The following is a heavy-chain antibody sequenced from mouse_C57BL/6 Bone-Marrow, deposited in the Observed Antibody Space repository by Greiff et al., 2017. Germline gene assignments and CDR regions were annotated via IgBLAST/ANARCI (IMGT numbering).Heavy chain of an antibody. V-gene: IGHV5-17*01. CDR3: ARGGYSAWFAY. CDR2: ISSGSSTS. J-gene: IGHJ3*01. D-gene: IGHD2-3*01. CDR1: GFNFSDSG. Sequence: EVKLVESGGGLVKPGGSLKLSCAASGFNFSDSGIPWVRPAPEKGLEWVAYISSGSSTSYYAATVNGRFTISRDNAKNTLVLQKTRLRSEDTAMYYCARGGYSAWFAYGGQGTLVTVSA.